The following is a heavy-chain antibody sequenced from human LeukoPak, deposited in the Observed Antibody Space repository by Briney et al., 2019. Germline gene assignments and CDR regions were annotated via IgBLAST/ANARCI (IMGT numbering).Heavy chain of an antibody. V-gene: IGHV3-53*01. CDR3: ASARGYCGSAECYEYFQH. J-gene: IGHJ1*01. CDR2: IYSGGST. D-gene: IGHD2-2*01. Sequence: GGSLRLSCAASGFTVGTNSMSWVRQSPGKGLEWVSVIYSGGSTYYADSVNGRFTISRDNSRNTLFLQMNSLRAEDTALYYCASARGYCGSAECYEYFQHWGQGTLVTVSS. CDR1: GFTVGTNS.